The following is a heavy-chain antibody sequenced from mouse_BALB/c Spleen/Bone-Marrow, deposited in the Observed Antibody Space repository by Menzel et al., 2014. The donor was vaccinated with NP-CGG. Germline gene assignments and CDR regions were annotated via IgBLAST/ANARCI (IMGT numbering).Heavy chain of an antibody. Sequence: QVQLQQSGAVLVMPGASVKMSCKASGYTFTDCWMHWVKQRPGQGLEWIGAIDTSDSYTSYNQKFKGKATLTVDESSSTAYMQLSSLTSEDSAVYYCAFYYGNYGDYWGQGTTLTVSS. CDR3: AFYYGNYGDY. V-gene: IGHV1-69*01. D-gene: IGHD2-1*01. CDR2: IDTSDSYT. CDR1: GYTFTDCW. J-gene: IGHJ2*01.